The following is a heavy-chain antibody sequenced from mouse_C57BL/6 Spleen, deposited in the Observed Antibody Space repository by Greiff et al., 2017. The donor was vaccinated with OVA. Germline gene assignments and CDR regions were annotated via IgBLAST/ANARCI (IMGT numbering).Heavy chain of an antibody. Sequence: VHLVESGPGLVQPSQSLSITCTVSGFSLTSYGVHWVRQSPGKGLEWLGVIWSGGSTDYNAAFISRLSISKDNSKSQVFFKMNSLQADDTAIYYCARRGRGYGNYAWFAYWGQGTLVTVSA. V-gene: IGHV2-2*01. CDR1: GFSLTSYG. J-gene: IGHJ3*01. D-gene: IGHD2-10*02. CDR2: IWSGGST. CDR3: ARRGRGYGNYAWFAY.